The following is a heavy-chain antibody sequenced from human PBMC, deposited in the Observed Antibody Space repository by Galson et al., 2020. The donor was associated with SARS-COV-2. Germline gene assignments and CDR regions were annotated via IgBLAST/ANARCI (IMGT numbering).Heavy chain of an antibody. D-gene: IGHD2-2*01. V-gene: IGHV4-30-2*01. CDR3: VRTQAAYCSRFSCIFYFAS. J-gene: IGHJ4*02. CDR1: GGSVTGDGDA. Sequence: ASETLSLTCTVSGGSVTGDGDAWSWVRQPPGTGLEWIGYISRSGRTSYNPSLKSRVTMSLDRSENQFSLGMTSVTAADTAMYYCVRTQAAYCSRFSCIFYFASWGQGCLVTV. CDR2: ISRSGRT.